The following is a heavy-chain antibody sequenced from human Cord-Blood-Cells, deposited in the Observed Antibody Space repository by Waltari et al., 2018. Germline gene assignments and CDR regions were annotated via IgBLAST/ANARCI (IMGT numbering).Heavy chain of an antibody. Sequence: QVQLQESGPGLVKPSETLSLTCAVSGYSISSGYYWGWIRQPPGKGLEWIGSIYHSGGTYYNPSLKRRVTISVDTSKNQFSLKLSSVTAADTAVYYCARGGSSSWYEYVPPEHWGQGTLVTVSS. V-gene: IGHV4-38-2*01. D-gene: IGHD6-13*01. CDR1: GYSISSGYY. CDR2: IYHSGGT. CDR3: ARGGSSSWYEYVPPEH. J-gene: IGHJ1*01.